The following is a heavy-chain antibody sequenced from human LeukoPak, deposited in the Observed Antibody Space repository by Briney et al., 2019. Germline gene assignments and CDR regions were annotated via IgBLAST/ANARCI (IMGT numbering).Heavy chain of an antibody. CDR3: AREEGSSWYYFDY. CDR2: INPNSGGT. J-gene: IGHJ4*02. V-gene: IGHV1-2*02. D-gene: IGHD6-13*01. CDR1: GYTFTGYY. Sequence: GASVKVSCKASGYTFTGYYMHWVRQAPGQGLEWMGWINPNSGGTNYAQKFQGRVTMTRDTSISTAYMELSRLRSDDTAVYYCAREEGSSWYYFDYWGQGTLVTVSS.